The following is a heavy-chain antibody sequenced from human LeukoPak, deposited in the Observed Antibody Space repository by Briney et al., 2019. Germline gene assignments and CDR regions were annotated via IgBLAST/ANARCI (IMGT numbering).Heavy chain of an antibody. D-gene: IGHD6-19*01. J-gene: IGHJ4*02. V-gene: IGHV4-31*03. Sequence: SETLSLTCTVSGGSISSGGYYWSWIRQHPGKGLEWIGYIYYGGSTYYNPSLKSRVTISVDTSKNQFSLKLSSVTAADTAVYYCARHVVAVAGRLGIDYWGQGTLVTVSS. CDR2: IYYGGST. CDR3: ARHVVAVAGRLGIDY. CDR1: GGSISSGGYY.